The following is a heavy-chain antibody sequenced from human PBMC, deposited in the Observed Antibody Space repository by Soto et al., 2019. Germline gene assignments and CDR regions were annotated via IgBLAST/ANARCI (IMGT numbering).Heavy chain of an antibody. CDR2: INPIFDTA. D-gene: IGHD3-9*01. CDR1: RGTFSSYA. CDR3: ARGECQFDDYFGMDV. V-gene: IGHV1-69*01. Sequence: SSVKVSCRASRGTFSSYAISWLRRAPGQGLEWMGEINPIFDTANYAQKLQGGATITADESTSTAYMEMSCLRYEDTTVYYCARGECQFDDYFGMDVWGQGTTVTVSS. J-gene: IGHJ6*02.